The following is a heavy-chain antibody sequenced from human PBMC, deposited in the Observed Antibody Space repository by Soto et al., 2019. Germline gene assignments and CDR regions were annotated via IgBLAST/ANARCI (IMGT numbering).Heavy chain of an antibody. CDR1: GFTFSSYG. CDR3: AKDYLLVGSSFGMDV. Sequence: GGSLRLSCAASGFTFSSYGMHWVRQAPGKGLEWVAVISYDGSNKYYADSVKGRFTISRDNSKNTLYLQMNSLRAEDTAVYYCAKDYLLVGSSFGMDVWGQGTTVTVSS. V-gene: IGHV3-30*18. J-gene: IGHJ6*02. CDR2: ISYDGSNK. D-gene: IGHD6-6*01.